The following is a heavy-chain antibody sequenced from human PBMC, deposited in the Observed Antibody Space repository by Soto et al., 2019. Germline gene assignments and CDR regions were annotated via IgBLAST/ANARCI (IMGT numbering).Heavy chain of an antibody. D-gene: IGHD2-2*01. J-gene: IGHJ4*02. CDR1: GFAFASYA. V-gene: IGHV3-23*01. Sequence: EVQLLESGGGLVQPGGSLRLSCAASGFAFASYAMTWVRQAPGKGLEWVSSIGSTGSSTSYADSVKGRFTISRDNSKYTVFLQMNALRAEDTAVYYSAKDRGSSISSSNYWGQGTLVTVSS. CDR3: AKDRGSSISSSNY. CDR2: IGSTGSST.